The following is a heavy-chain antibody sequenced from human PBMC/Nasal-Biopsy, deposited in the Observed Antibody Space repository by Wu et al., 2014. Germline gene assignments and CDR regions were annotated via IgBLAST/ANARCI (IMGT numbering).Heavy chain of an antibody. J-gene: IGHJ6*02. CDR3: VRNSDV. CDR2: VNGDGSVI. Sequence: LRLSCAASGFTFRYYWMHWVRQAPGKGLVWVSRVNGDGSVINYADSVMGRFTISRDNAKNTVSLQMNSLRVEDTAVYYCVRNSDVWGQGTTVTVSS. CDR1: GFTFRYYW. V-gene: IGHV3-74*01.